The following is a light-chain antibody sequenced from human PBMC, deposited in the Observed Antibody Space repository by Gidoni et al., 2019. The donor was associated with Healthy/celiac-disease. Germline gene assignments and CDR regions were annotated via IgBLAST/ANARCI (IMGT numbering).Light chain of an antibody. Sequence: VLTKPPSASGTPGHRVTTSCSGSSSNIGSNTVNWYQQLPGTAPKLLIYSNNQRPSGVPDRFSGSKSGTSASLAISGLQSEDEADYYCAAWDDSLNGFVVFGGGTKLTVL. V-gene: IGLV1-44*01. CDR3: AAWDDSLNGFVV. J-gene: IGLJ2*01. CDR1: SSNIGSNT. CDR2: SNN.